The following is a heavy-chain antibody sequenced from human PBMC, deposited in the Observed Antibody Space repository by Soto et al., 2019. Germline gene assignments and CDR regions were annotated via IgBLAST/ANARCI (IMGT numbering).Heavy chain of an antibody. J-gene: IGHJ5*02. CDR1: GFTFSDYG. CDR2: IWHDGNEK. V-gene: IGHV3-33*01. CDR3: AREFGKYGNYRFDH. D-gene: IGHD3-16*01. Sequence: QVQLVESGGGVVQPGRSLRLSCAASGFTFSDYGMHWVRQTPGKGLEWVAVIWHDGNEKYYADSAKGRFTVSRDNSKNTLYLQMNSLRAEDTALYYCAREFGKYGNYRFDHWGQGTLVAVSS.